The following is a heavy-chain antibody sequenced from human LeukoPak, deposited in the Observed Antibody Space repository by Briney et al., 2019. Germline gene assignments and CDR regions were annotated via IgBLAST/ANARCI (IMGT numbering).Heavy chain of an antibody. CDR1: GFTFSSHW. J-gene: IGHJ4*02. V-gene: IGHV3-74*01. CDR3: ARVMYYYHSSGSIAVYYFDY. Sequence: GGSLRLFCAASGFTFSSHWMHWVRQAPGKGLVWVSRINSDGSITSYADSVKGRFTISRDNDKNTLYLQMNSLRAEDTAVYYCARVMYYYHSSGSIAVYYFDYWGQGTLVTVSS. CDR2: INSDGSIT. D-gene: IGHD3-22*01.